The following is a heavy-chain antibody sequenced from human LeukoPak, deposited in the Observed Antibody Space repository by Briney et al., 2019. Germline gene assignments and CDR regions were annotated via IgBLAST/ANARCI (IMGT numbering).Heavy chain of an antibody. Sequence: SETLSLTCTVSSGSISSYDWSWIRQPAGKGLEWIGRIYTSGSPNYNPSLKSRVTISVDTSKNQFSLKLSSVTAADTAVYYCARRRFYDILTGSISGIYWGQGTLVTVSS. CDR3: ARRRFYDILTGSISGIY. D-gene: IGHD3-9*01. CDR1: SGSISSYD. CDR2: IYTSGSP. J-gene: IGHJ4*02. V-gene: IGHV4-4*07.